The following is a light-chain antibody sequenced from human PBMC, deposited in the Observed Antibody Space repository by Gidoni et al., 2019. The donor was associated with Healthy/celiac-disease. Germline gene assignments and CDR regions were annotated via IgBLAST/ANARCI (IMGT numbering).Light chain of an antibody. CDR1: QSISSW. Sequence: DIQMTQTPSTLSASVVDRVTITCRASQSISSWLSWYQQKPGKDPKLLIYKASSLESGVPSRCSGSGSGTKFTLTFSSLQPDEFATYYCQQYNSDPWTFXQXTKVEIK. V-gene: IGKV1-5*03. CDR3: QQYNSDPWT. CDR2: KAS. J-gene: IGKJ1*01.